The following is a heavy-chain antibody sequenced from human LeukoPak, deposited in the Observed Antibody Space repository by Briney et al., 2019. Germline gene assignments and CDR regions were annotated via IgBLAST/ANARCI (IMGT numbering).Heavy chain of an antibody. J-gene: IGHJ4*02. Sequence: SETLSLTCTVCGGSISSGSYYWSWIRQPAGKGLEWIGRIYTSGSTNYNPSLKSRGTISVDTSKNQFLMTLSSVTAADTAVYYCARAFGEFDYWGQGTLVTVSS. CDR1: GGSISSGSYY. V-gene: IGHV4-61*02. CDR2: IYTSGST. D-gene: IGHD3-16*01. CDR3: ARAFGEFDY.